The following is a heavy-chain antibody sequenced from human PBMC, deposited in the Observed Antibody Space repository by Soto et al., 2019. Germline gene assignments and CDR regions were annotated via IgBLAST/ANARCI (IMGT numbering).Heavy chain of an antibody. CDR2: ISYDGSNK. Sequence: PGGSLRLSCAASGFTFSSYAMHWVRQAPGKGLEWVAVISYDGSNKYYADSVKGRFTISRDNSKNTLYLQMNSLRAEDTAVYYCARPFLEWLYIFDYWGQGTLVTVSS. D-gene: IGHD3-3*01. J-gene: IGHJ4*02. V-gene: IGHV3-30-3*01. CDR3: ARPFLEWLYIFDY. CDR1: GFTFSSYA.